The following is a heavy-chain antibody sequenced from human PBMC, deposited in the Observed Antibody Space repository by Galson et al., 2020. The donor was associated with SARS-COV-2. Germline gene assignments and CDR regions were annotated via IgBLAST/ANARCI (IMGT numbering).Heavy chain of an antibody. D-gene: IGHD1-20*01. CDR2: IWYDGTNK. Sequence: GGSLRLSCAASGFTFSRHGMHWVRQAPGKGLEWVAVIWYDGTNKFYADSVKGRFTISRDNSKNTLSLQMNSLRGEDTAVYYCARGKLLTDSFDYWGQGTLVTVSS. CDR3: ARGKLLTDSFDY. V-gene: IGHV3-33*01. J-gene: IGHJ4*02. CDR1: GFTFSRHG.